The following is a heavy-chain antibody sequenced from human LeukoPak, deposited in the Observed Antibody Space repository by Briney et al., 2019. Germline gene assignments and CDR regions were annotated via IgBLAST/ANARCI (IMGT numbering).Heavy chain of an antibody. D-gene: IGHD3-10*01. V-gene: IGHV4-61*02. Sequence: PSETLSLTCTVSGGSISSGSYYWSWIRQPAGKGLEWIGRIYTSGSTNYNPSLKSRGTISVDTSKKQFSLKLRSVTAADTAVYYCARDFRYGSGSYYNPPGFDPWGQGTLVTVSS. CDR2: IYTSGST. CDR3: ARDFRYGSGSYYNPPGFDP. J-gene: IGHJ5*02. CDR1: GGSISSGSYY.